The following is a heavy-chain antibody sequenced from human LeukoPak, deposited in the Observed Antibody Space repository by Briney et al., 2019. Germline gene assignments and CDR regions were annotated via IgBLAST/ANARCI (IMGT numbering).Heavy chain of an antibody. J-gene: IGHJ4*02. CDR1: GGSISSSSYY. V-gene: IGHV4-39*01. Sequence: SETLSLTCTVSGGSISSSSYYWGWIRQPPGKGLEWIGSIYYSGSTYYNPSLKSRVTISVDTSKNQFSLKLSSVTAADTAVYYCARTHTYYDILTGYKGFDYWGQGTLVTDSS. D-gene: IGHD3-9*01. CDR3: ARTHTYYDILTGYKGFDY. CDR2: IYYSGST.